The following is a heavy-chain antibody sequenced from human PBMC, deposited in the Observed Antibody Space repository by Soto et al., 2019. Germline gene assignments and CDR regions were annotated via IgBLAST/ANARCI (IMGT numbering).Heavy chain of an antibody. V-gene: IGHV3-21*01. J-gene: IGHJ4*02. CDR1: GFTFSGYS. CDR3: ASFAAAGRFDY. CDR2: ISTSSSYI. D-gene: IGHD6-13*01. Sequence: PGGSLRLSCAASGFTFSGYSMNWVRQAPGKGLEWVSSISTSSSYIYYADSVKGRFTISRDNAKNSLSLQMNSLRAEDTAVYYCASFAAAGRFDYWGQGTLVTVSS.